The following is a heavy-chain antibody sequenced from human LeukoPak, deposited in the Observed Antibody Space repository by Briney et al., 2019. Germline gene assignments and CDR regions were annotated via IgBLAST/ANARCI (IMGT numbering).Heavy chain of an antibody. V-gene: IGHV1-69*13. CDR3: ARGGVKGLYYDFWSGYGY. CDR1: GGTFSSYA. CDR2: IIPIFGTA. D-gene: IGHD3-3*01. Sequence: ASVKVSCKASGGTFSSYAISWVRQAPGQGLEWMGGIIPIFGTANYAQKFQGRVTITADESTSTAYMELSSLRSEDTAVYYCARGGVKGLYYDFWSGYGYWGQGTLVTVSS. J-gene: IGHJ4*02.